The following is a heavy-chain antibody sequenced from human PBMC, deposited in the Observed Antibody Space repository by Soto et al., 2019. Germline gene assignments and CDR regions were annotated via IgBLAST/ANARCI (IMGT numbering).Heavy chain of an antibody. CDR3: ARAAPRYCSGGSCYSGRDY. V-gene: IGHV4-34*01. CDR2: INHSGST. J-gene: IGHJ4*02. D-gene: IGHD2-15*01. CDR1: GGYFSGYY. Sequence: SETLSLTCAVYGGYFSGYYWSWIRQPPGKGLEWIGEINHSGSTNYNPSLKSRVTISVDTSKNQFSLKLSSVTAADTAVYYCARAAPRYCSGGSCYSGRDYWDQGTLVTVSS.